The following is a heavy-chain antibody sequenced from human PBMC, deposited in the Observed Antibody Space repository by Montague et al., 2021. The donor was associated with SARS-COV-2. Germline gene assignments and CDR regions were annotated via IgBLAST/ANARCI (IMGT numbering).Heavy chain of an antibody. J-gene: IGHJ3*01. CDR2: IYWDGDQ. Sequence: PALAKPTQTLTLTCVFSGFSRNTDGVGVAWIRRPPGKALEWLALIYWDGDQRYSPSLKTRLTITKDTSKNRVVLTMTNLDPVDTATYYCARRYDFYRAEAFDVWGQGTTLTVSS. D-gene: IGHD3-3*01. CDR1: GFSRNTDGVG. CDR3: ARRYDFYRAEAFDV. V-gene: IGHV2-5*02.